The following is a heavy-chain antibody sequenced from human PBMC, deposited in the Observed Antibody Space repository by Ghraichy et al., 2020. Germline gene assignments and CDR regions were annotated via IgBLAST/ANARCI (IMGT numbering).Heavy chain of an antibody. CDR1: GFTFSTYS. J-gene: IGHJ4*02. CDR3: AREHTSTWFLFDY. V-gene: IGHV3-23*01. Sequence: LSLTCAASGFTFSTYSMNWVRQAPGKGLEWVATISAGAGTNTFFGGSVEGRFTISRDTSQNTVYLQMNSLRAGDTAVYYCAREHTSTWFLFDYWGQGTLVTVSS. D-gene: IGHD6-13*01. CDR2: ISAGAGTNT.